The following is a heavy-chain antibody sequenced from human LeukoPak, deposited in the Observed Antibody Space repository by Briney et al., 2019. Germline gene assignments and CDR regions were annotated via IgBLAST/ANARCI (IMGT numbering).Heavy chain of an antibody. J-gene: IGHJ5*02. D-gene: IGHD3-9*01. CDR3: ARRRESYDILTGYYSTRRVWFDP. Sequence: SETLSLTCTVSGGSISSYYWRWIRQPPGKGLEWIGYIYYSWCTNYNPSLKSRVTISVDTSKNQFSLKLSSVTAADTAVYYCARRRESYDILTGYYSTRRVWFDPWGQGTLVTVSS. V-gene: IGHV4-59*01. CDR1: GGSISSYY. CDR2: IYYSWCT.